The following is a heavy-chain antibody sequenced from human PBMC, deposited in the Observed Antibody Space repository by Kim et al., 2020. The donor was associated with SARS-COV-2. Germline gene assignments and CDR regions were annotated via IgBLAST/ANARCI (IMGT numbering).Heavy chain of an antibody. Sequence: TYYNPSLKSRVIISVDTSKNQSSLKLSSVTAADTAVYYCARDGASRPFAYWGQGTLVTVSS. CDR3: ARDGASRPFAY. CDR2: T. J-gene: IGHJ4*02. V-gene: IGHV4-39*02. D-gene: IGHD6-6*01.